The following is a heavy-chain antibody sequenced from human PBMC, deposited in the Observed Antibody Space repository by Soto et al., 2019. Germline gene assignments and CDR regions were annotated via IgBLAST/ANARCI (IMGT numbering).Heavy chain of an antibody. CDR1: GGSFSGYY. J-gene: IGHJ5*02. Sequence: SETLSLTCAVYGGSFSGYYWSWIRQPPGKGLEWIGEINHSGSTNYNPSLKSRVTISVDTSKNQFSLKLSSVTAADTAVYYCARDRGGITVSSKPLGEWIDLWGQGTLVTVSS. CDR3: ARDRGGITVSSKPLGEWIDL. CDR2: INHSGST. V-gene: IGHV4-34*01. D-gene: IGHD3-16*01.